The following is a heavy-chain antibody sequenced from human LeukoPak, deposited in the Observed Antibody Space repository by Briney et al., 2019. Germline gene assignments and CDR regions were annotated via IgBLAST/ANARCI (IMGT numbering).Heavy chain of an antibody. D-gene: IGHD3-3*01. CDR1: GGSFSGYY. J-gene: IGHJ4*02. CDR2: INHSGST. Sequence: PSETLSLTCGVYGGSFSGYYWTWIRQPPGEGVEGIGEINHSGSTNYIPSLKSRVTMSLDTSKNQFSLKLTSVTAADTAVYYCAGGATPGVFWGQGTLVTVSS. CDR3: AGGATPGVF. V-gene: IGHV4-34*01.